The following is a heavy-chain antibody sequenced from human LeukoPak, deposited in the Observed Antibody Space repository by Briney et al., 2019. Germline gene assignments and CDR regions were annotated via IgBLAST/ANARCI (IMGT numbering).Heavy chain of an antibody. D-gene: IGHD1-26*01. CDR3: AREDSGRYSLIGY. Sequence: GGSLRLSCAASGFTFSNYWMHWVRQAPGKGLLWVSRINSDGSTTNYADSVKGRFTISRDNAKNTLFLQMNSLRAEDTAVYYCAREDSGRYSLIGYWGQGTLVTVSS. V-gene: IGHV3-74*01. CDR1: GFTFSNYW. J-gene: IGHJ4*02. CDR2: INSDGSTT.